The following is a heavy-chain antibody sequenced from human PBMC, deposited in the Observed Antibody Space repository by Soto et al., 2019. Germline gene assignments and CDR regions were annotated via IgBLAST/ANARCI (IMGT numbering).Heavy chain of an antibody. J-gene: IGHJ4*02. Sequence: SETLSLTCTVSGGSISSSSYYWGWIRQPPGKGLEWIGNIYYSGYTYYNPSLKSRVTISVDTSKNQFSLKLTPVTAADTAVYYCARREEYYGSGSYLDYWGQGTLVTVSS. D-gene: IGHD3-10*01. CDR1: GGSISSSSYY. V-gene: IGHV4-39*01. CDR3: ARREEYYGSGSYLDY. CDR2: IYYSGYT.